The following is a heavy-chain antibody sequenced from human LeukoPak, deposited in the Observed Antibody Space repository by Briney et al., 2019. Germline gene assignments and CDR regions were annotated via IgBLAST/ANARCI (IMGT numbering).Heavy chain of an antibody. CDR1: GYTFTSYY. J-gene: IGHJ4*02. Sequence: ASVKVSCKASGYTFTSYYMHWVRQAPGRGLEWMGIINPSGGSTSYAQKFQGRVTMTRDTSTSTVYMELSSLRSEDTAVYYCARPASEYCSSTSCYTNLDYWGQGTLVTVSS. CDR2: INPSGGST. D-gene: IGHD2-2*02. V-gene: IGHV1-46*01. CDR3: ARPASEYCSSTSCYTNLDY.